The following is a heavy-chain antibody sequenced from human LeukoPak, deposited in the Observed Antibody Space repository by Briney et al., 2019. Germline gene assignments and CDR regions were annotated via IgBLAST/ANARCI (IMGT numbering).Heavy chain of an antibody. Sequence: ASVKVSCKTSGYTFSSYDISWVRQAPGQGLEWMGWISAYNGNTNYAQNFQGRVTMTTETSTSTAYTELRSLRSDDTAVYYCARGKRGMDVWGQGTTVTVSS. CDR3: ARGKRGMDV. CDR2: ISAYNGNT. J-gene: IGHJ6*02. V-gene: IGHV1-18*01. CDR1: GYTFSSYD.